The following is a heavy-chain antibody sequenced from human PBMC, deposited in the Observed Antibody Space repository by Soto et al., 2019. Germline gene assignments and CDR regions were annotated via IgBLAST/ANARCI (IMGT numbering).Heavy chain of an antibody. V-gene: IGHV3-33*01. CDR2: IWYDGSYK. CDR3: ARGNWNYGYFDS. CDR1: GFTFNNYG. Sequence: QVQLVESGGGVVQPGRSLRLSCAASGFTFNNYGMHWVRQAPGKGLEWVAVIWYDGSYKYNADSVKGRFTISRDTSKNTLYLQMNSLRGEDTAVYHCARGNWNYGYFDSWGQGPLVTVSS. D-gene: IGHD1-7*01. J-gene: IGHJ4*02.